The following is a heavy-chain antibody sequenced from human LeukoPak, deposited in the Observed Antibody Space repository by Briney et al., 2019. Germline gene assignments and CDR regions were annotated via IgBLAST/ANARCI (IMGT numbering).Heavy chain of an antibody. J-gene: IGHJ5*02. CDR2: IYFSGST. D-gene: IGHD2-21*02. CDR1: GGSISSGSYY. Sequence: PSETLSLTCTVSGGSISSGSYYWSWIRQPPGKGLEWIGSIYFSGSTYYNPSLKSRVTISVDTSKNHFSLKLSSVTAADTAVYYCARHDPVVVTGVLYGWFDPWGQGTLVTVSS. V-gene: IGHV4-39*01. CDR3: ARHDPVVVTGVLYGWFDP.